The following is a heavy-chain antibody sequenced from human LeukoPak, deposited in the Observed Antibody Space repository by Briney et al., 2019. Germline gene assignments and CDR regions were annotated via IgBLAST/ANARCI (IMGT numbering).Heavy chain of an antibody. D-gene: IGHD3-16*02. Sequence: SQTLSLTCTVSGGSISSGGYYWSWIRQPPGKGLEWIGYIYHSGSTYYIPSLKSRVTISIDTSKNQFSLNLSSVTAADTAVYYCARRGQAGYLYWGQGTLVTVSS. CDR1: GGSISSGGYY. CDR3: ARRGQAGYLY. V-gene: IGHV4-30-2*01. CDR2: IYHSGST. J-gene: IGHJ4*02.